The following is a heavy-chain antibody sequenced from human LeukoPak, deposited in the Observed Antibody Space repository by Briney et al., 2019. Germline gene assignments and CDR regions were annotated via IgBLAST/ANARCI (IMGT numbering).Heavy chain of an antibody. Sequence: GGSLRLSCAASGFTFSSYWMHWVRDAPGTGLVWVSRIKSDGSTNYADSVKGRFTISRDNAKNTVSLQMNSLRAEDTGVYYCARAPSEIGGYYPEYFRHWGQGTLVTVSS. CDR2: IKSDGST. CDR1: GFTFSSYW. V-gene: IGHV3-74*01. D-gene: IGHD3-22*01. CDR3: ARAPSEIGGYYPEYFRH. J-gene: IGHJ1*01.